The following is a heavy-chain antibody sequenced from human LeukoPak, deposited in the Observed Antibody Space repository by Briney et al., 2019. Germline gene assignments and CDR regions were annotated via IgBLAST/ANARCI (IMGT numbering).Heavy chain of an antibody. Sequence: GGSLRLSRSASGFTFSSSSMHWVRRAPGKGLVWVSRISSDGTSTNYADSVKGRFIISRDNAKNTLYLQMNSLRAEDTAVYFCARVRSSSWFDYWGQGTLVAVSS. CDR2: ISSDGTST. J-gene: IGHJ4*02. CDR1: GFTFSSSS. CDR3: ARVRSSSWFDY. V-gene: IGHV3-74*01. D-gene: IGHD6-13*01.